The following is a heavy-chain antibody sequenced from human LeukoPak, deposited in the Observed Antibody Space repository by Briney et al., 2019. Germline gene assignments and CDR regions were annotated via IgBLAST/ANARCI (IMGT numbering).Heavy chain of an antibody. CDR2: ISYSGST. J-gene: IGHJ4*02. CDR1: GGSISSSNYY. D-gene: IGHD2-21*01. V-gene: IGHV4-39*01. Sequence: PSETLSLTCTVSGGSISSSNYYWGWIRQPPGKGLEWIGTISYSGSTYYNPSLKSRITISVDTSKNQFSLGLTSVTAADTSLYYCARHIQGANVCDYWGQGTLVTVPS. CDR3: ARHIQGANVCDY.